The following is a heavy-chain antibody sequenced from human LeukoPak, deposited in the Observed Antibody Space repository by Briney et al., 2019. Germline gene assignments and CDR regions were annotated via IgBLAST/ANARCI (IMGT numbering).Heavy chain of an antibody. V-gene: IGHV1-69*13. J-gene: IGHJ4*02. CDR3: AGFDY. Sequence: GASVKVSCTASGGTFSSHAISWVRQAPGQGLEWMGGIIPIFGTANYAQKFQGRVTTTADESTSTAYMELNSLRSEDTAVYYCAGFDYWGQGTLVTVSS. CDR1: GGTFSSHA. CDR2: IIPIFGTA.